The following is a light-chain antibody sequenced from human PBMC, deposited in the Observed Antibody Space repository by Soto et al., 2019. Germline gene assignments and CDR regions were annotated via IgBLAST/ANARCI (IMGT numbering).Light chain of an antibody. CDR2: DVS. V-gene: IGKV1-5*01. CDR1: QSISSR. Sequence: DIQMTQSPSTLSASVGDRVTITCRASQSISSRLAWYQQKPGKAPKLLIYDVSNLESGVPSMFSGSGSGTEFTLTINSLQPDDFATYYFQQYKTLLTFGQGTKVEIK. J-gene: IGKJ1*01. CDR3: QQYKTLLT.